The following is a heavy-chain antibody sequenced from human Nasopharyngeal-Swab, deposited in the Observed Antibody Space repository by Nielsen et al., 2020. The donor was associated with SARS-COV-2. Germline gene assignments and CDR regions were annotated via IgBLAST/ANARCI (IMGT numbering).Heavy chain of an antibody. CDR2: VSYDGSNK. V-gene: IGHV3-30*18. CDR1: GFTFSSYG. Sequence: GGYLRLSCAASGFTFSSYGIHWVRQAPGKGLEWVAVVSYDGSNKYYADSVKGRFTISRDNSKNTLYLQMNSLRAEDTAVYYCAKDGQQLAFDYWGQGTLVTVSS. J-gene: IGHJ4*02. CDR3: AKDGQQLAFDY. D-gene: IGHD6-13*01.